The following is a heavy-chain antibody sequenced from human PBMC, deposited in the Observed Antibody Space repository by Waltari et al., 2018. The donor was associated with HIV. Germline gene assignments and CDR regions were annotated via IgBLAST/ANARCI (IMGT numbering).Heavy chain of an antibody. Sequence: QLQLQESGPGLVKPSETLSLTCTVSGGSISSSSYYWGWIRQPPGKGLEWIGSIYYSGSTYYNPSLKSRVTISVDTSKNQFSLKLSSVTAADTAVYYCARVQLELLGILYSPLNGFDPWGQGTLVTVSS. CDR2: IYYSGST. V-gene: IGHV4-39*07. D-gene: IGHD1-1*01. CDR1: GGSISSSSYY. CDR3: ARVQLELLGILYSPLNGFDP. J-gene: IGHJ5*02.